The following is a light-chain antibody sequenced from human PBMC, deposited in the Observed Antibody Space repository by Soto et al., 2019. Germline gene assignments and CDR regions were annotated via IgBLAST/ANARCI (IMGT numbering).Light chain of an antibody. CDR1: SSNIGNNY. J-gene: IGLJ1*01. CDR3: GTWDSSLSAGGV. V-gene: IGLV1-51*02. CDR2: ENN. Sequence: QSVLTQPPSVSAAPGQKVTISCSGSSSNIGNNYVSWYQQLPGTAPKLLIYENNKRPSGIPDRFSGSKSGTSATLGITGLQTGDEADYYCGTWDSSLSAGGVFGTGTKATV.